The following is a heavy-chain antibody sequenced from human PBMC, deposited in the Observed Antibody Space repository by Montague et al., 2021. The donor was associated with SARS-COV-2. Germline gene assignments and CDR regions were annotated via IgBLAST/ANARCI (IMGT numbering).Heavy chain of an antibody. J-gene: IGHJ4*02. D-gene: IGHD3-22*01. CDR2: IKQSGST. V-gene: IGHV4-34*01. CDR1: GGSLGEDH. CDR3: ARGHLSVSMIVVVFTSASYYFDY. Sequence: SETLSLTCGVYGGSLGEDHWSWIRQPPGKGLEWIGDIKQSGSTNYNPSLKSRVTISVDTSRNQFSLKLTSVTAADTAVYFCARGHLSVSMIVVVFTSASYYFDYWGQGALVTVSS.